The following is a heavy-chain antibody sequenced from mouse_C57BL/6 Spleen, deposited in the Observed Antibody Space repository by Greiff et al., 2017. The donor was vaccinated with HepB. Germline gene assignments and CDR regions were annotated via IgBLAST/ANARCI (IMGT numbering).Heavy chain of an antibody. J-gene: IGHJ4*01. CDR3: ARSGKFYYGNYDYAMDY. D-gene: IGHD2-1*01. Sequence: VQLQQSGAELVWPGASVKLSCKASGYTFTDYSIHWVKQRPGQGLEWIARIYPGSVITYYTEKFKGKATLTAEKSSSTAYMQLSSLTSEDSAVYFGARSGKFYYGNYDYAMDYWGKGTSVTVSS. V-gene: IGHV1-76*01. CDR2: IYPGSVIT. CDR1: GYTFTDYS.